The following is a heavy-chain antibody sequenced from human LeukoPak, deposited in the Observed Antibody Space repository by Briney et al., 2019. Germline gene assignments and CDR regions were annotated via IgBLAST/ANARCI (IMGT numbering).Heavy chain of an antibody. D-gene: IGHD2-2*01. CDR3: ARVGVEGASCYDY. CDR1: GYTFTGYY. V-gene: IGHV1-2*02. J-gene: IGHJ4*02. CDR2: INPNSDVT. Sequence: ASVKASCKASGYTFTGYYMHWVRQAPGQGLEWMGWINPNSDVTNYAQKFQGRVSMTRDTSISTAYMELSRLRSDDTAVYYCARVGVEGASCYDYWGQGTLVTVSS.